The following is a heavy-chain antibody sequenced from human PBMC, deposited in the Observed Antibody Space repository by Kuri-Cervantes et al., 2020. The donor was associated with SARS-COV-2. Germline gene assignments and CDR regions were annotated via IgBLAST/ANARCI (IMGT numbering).Heavy chain of an antibody. J-gene: IGHJ4*02. D-gene: IGHD2-2*01. CDR2: IRYDGSNK. CDR3: AREAVVPAAVFDY. Sequence: GGSLRLSCAASGLTFSSYGMHWVRQAPGKGLEWVAFIRYDGSNKYHADSVKGRFTISRDNSKNTLYLQMNSLRAEDTAVYYCAREAVVPAAVFDYWGQGTLVTVSS. V-gene: IGHV3-30*02. CDR1: GLTFSSYG.